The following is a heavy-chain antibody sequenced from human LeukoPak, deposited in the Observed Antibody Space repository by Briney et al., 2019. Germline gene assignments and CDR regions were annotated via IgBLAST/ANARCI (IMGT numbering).Heavy chain of an antibody. CDR1: GGSFSGYY. CDR2: INHSGST. J-gene: IGHJ5*02. Sequence: SETLSLTCAVYGGSFSGYYWSWIRQPPGKGLEWIGEINHSGSTNYNPSLKSRVTISVDTSKNQFSLKLSSVTAADTAVYYCALLSMVRGVIRDNWFDPWGQGTLVTVSS. D-gene: IGHD3-10*01. CDR3: ALLSMVRGVIRDNWFDP. V-gene: IGHV4-34*01.